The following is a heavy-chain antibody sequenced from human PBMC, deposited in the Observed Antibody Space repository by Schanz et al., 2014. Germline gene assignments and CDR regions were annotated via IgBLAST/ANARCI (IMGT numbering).Heavy chain of an antibody. J-gene: IGHJ4*02. CDR2: IIPILDIT. CDR3: ARAGQDYSDSSGYYFGN. CDR1: GGTFSSFA. Sequence: QVQLVQSGAEVKKPGSSVKVSCKASGGTFSSFAIFWVRQAPGQGLEWMGTIIPILDITNYAQKFQGRVTITADKSTSTADMELSNLRSEDTAVYYCARAGQDYSDSSGYYFGNWGQGTLVTVSS. V-gene: IGHV1-69*04. D-gene: IGHD3-22*01.